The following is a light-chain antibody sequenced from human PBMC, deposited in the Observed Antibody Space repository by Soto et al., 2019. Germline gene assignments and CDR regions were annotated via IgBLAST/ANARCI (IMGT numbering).Light chain of an antibody. CDR2: AAS. CDR3: QKYYSAPPRFT. Sequence: DIQMTQSPSSLSASVGDRVTITCRASQGINNYLAWYQQKPGKVPKLLIYAASTLQSGVPSRFSGSGSRTHFTLTISSLQPEDVATYHCQKYYSAPPRFTFGPGTKVDIK. V-gene: IGKV1-27*01. CDR1: QGINNY. J-gene: IGKJ3*01.